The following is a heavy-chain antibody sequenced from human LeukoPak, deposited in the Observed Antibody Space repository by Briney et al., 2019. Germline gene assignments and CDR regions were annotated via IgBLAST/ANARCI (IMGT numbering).Heavy chain of an antibody. J-gene: IGHJ1*01. CDR1: GDSVSRSDSY. CDR3: ARRRYYDSSGYLE. V-gene: IGHV4-39*01. CDR2: IYYSGRT. Sequence: SETLSLTCTIFGDSVSRSDSYWDWIRQPPGKGLEWIGTIYYSGRTYYSPSLKSRVTLSVDMSNNQFSLTLSSVTAADTALCFCARRRYYDSSGYLEWGQGTLVTVSS. D-gene: IGHD3-22*01.